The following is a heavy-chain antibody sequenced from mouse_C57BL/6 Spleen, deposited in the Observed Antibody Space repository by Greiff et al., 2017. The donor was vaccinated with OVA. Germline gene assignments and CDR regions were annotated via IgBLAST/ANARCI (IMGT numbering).Heavy chain of an antibody. V-gene: IGHV1-76*01. CDR2: IYPGSGNT. J-gene: IGHJ4*01. CDR1: GYTFTDYY. D-gene: IGHD2-2*01. Sequence: VQLQQSGAELVRPGASVKLSCKASGYTFTDYYINWVKQRPGQGLEWIARIYPGSGNTYYNDKFKGKATLTAEKSSSTAYMQLSSLTSEDSAVYFCARGGYDGDYYAMDYWGQGTSVTVSS. CDR3: ARGGYDGDYYAMDY.